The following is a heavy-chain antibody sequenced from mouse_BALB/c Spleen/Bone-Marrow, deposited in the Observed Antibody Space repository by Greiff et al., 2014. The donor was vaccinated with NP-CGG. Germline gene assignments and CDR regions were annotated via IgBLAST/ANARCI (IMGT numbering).Heavy chain of an antibody. J-gene: IGHJ4*01. CDR2: ILPGSGGT. V-gene: IGHV1-9*01. CDR3: ARSMDY. Sequence: VQLQQSGAELMKPGASVKISCKATGYTFSSYWIEWVKQRPGHGLEWIGEILPGSGGTNYNEKFKGKATFTADTSSNTAYMQLNSLTSEDSAVYYCARSMDYWGQGTSVPVPP. CDR1: GYTFSSYW.